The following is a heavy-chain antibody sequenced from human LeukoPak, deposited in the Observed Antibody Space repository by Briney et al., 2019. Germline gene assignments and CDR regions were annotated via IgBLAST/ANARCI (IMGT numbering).Heavy chain of an antibody. D-gene: IGHD1-26*01. J-gene: IGHJ4*02. Sequence: GRSLRLSCAASGFTFSSYGMHWVRQAPGKGLEWVAVISYDGSNKYYADSVKGRFTISRDNSKNTLYLQMNSLRAEDTAVYYCARSRHPNSGSYSGYFDYWGQGTLVTVSS. CDR2: ISYDGSNK. CDR3: ARSRHPNSGSYSGYFDY. V-gene: IGHV3-30*03. CDR1: GFTFSSYG.